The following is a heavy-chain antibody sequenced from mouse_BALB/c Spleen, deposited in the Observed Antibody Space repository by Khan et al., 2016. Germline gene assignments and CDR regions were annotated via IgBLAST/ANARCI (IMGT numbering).Heavy chain of an antibody. CDR1: GYTFTSYW. CDR2: IAPGSGTT. J-gene: IGHJ2*01. CDR3: ARLEGHYGDYFDY. Sequence: DLVKPGASVKLSCKASGYTFTSYWINWIKQRPGQGLEWIGRIAPGSGTTYYNEMFKGKATLTVDTSSSTAYIQLSSLSSEDSAVLCCARLEGHYGDYFDYWGQGTTLTVSS. D-gene: IGHD1-1*01. V-gene: IGHV1S41*01.